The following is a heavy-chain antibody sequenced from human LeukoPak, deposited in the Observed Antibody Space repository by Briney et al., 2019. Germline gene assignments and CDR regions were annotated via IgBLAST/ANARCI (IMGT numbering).Heavy chain of an antibody. CDR1: GFTVSSNY. CDR2: IYSGGST. CDR3: ARDLPGRGYDYYYYYMDV. J-gene: IGHJ6*03. D-gene: IGHD5-12*01. Sequence: GESLRLSCAASGFTVSSNYMSWVRQAPGKGLEWVSVIYSGGSTYYADSVKGRFTISRDNSKNTLYLQMNSLRAEDTAVYYCARDLPGRGYDYYYYYMDVWGKGTTVTVSS. V-gene: IGHV3-53*01.